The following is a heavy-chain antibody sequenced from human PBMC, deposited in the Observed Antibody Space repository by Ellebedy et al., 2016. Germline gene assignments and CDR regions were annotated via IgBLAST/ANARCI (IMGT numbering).Heavy chain of an antibody. CDR3: ARENWTNDY. J-gene: IGHJ4*02. CDR1: GFSFSTLW. D-gene: IGHD1/OR15-1a*01. Sequence: GESLKISCAVSGFSFSTLWMRWVRQAPGKGLEWVANINQAGSEKNYVDSVKGRFIISRDNAKNPLYLQMNSVRAEDTAVYYCARENWTNDYWGQGTLVTVSS. CDR2: INQAGSEK. V-gene: IGHV3-7*04.